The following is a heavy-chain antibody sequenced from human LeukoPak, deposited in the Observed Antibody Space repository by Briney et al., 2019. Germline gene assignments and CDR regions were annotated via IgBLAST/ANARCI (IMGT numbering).Heavy chain of an antibody. CDR3: ARVSGVKSPFDP. Sequence: SETLSLTCAVSGGSISSGGYSWSWIRQPPGKGLEWIGYIYHSGSTYYNPSLKSRVTISVDRSKNQFSLKLSSVTAADTAVYYCARVSGVKSPFDPWGQGTLVTVSS. CDR1: GGSISSGGYS. CDR2: IYHSGST. D-gene: IGHD3-10*01. J-gene: IGHJ5*02. V-gene: IGHV4-30-2*01.